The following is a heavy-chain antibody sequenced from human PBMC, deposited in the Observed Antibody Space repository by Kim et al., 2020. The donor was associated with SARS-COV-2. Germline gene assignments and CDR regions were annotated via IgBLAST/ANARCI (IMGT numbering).Heavy chain of an antibody. CDR1: GGSISGSSYY. V-gene: IGHV4-39*01. CDR3: ARRLGGWRNYGMDV. Sequence: SETLSLTCTVSGGSISGSSYYWGWIRQPPGKGLEWIGSIYYSGSTYYNPSLKSRVTISVDTSKNQFSLKLSSVTAADTAVYYCARRLGGWRNYGMDVWGQGTTVTVSS. CDR2: IYYSGST. J-gene: IGHJ6*02. D-gene: IGHD6-19*01.